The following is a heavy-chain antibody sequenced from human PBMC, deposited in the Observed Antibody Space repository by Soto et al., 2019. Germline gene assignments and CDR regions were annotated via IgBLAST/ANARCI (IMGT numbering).Heavy chain of an antibody. CDR2: ISAYNGNT. CDR1: GYTFTSYG. J-gene: IGHJ6*02. V-gene: IGHV1-18*04. CDR3: ARLDFWEEPYYYYGMDV. Sequence: GASVKVSCKASGYTFTSYGIRWVRQAPGQGLEWMGWISAYNGNTNYAQKLQGRVTMTTDTSTSTAYMELRSLRSDDTAVYYCARLDFWEEPYYYYGMDVWGQGTTVTVSS. D-gene: IGHD3-16*01.